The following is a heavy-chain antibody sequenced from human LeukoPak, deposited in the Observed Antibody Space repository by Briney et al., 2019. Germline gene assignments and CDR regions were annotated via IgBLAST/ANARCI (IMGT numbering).Heavy chain of an antibody. CDR1: GFTVSNTY. CDR2: IYSAGST. D-gene: IGHD4-11*01. J-gene: IGHJ4*02. CDR3: ARLHRRQFTSFDY. Sequence: PGGSLRLSCTASGFTVSNTYMSRVRQAPGKGLEWVSAIYSAGSTYYVDSVKGRFTISRDNSKNTLYLQMDSLRVEDTAVYYCARLHRRQFTSFDYWGQGTLITVSS. V-gene: IGHV3-53*01.